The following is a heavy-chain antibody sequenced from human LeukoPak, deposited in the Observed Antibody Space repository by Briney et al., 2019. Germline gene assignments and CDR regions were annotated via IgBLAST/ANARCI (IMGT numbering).Heavy chain of an antibody. CDR1: GFTFSDYE. CDR3: ARPRYSSSWYVPNYFDY. CDR2: ISSSGVSI. D-gene: IGHD6-13*01. Sequence: GGSLRLSCAACGFTFSDYEMNWVRQAPGMGREWVSYISSSGVSIYYADSVKGRFTISRDNAKNSLYLQMNSLRAEDTAVYYCARPRYSSSWYVPNYFDYWGQGTLVTVSS. J-gene: IGHJ4*02. V-gene: IGHV3-48*03.